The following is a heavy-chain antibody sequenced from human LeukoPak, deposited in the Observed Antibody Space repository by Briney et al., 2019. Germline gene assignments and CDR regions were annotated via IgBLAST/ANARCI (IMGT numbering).Heavy chain of an antibody. V-gene: IGHV3-53*01. CDR1: GLTVSNYY. D-gene: IGHD3-16*01. Sequence: GGSLRLSCAASGLTVSNYYMNWVRQAPGKGLEWVSVIYSDGSTYYADSVKGRFTISRDNSKNTLYLQMNSLRGEDTAVYYCVTKLYVGHTHAFDIWGQGTMVTVSP. J-gene: IGHJ3*02. CDR2: IYSDGST. CDR3: VTKLYVGHTHAFDI.